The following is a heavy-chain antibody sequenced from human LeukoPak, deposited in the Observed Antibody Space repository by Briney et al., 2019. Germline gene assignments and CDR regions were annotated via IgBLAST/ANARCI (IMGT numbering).Heavy chain of an antibody. D-gene: IGHD3-22*01. CDR3: ARDGVVVTTRIWFDP. CDR1: GGTFSSYA. CDR2: IIPILSIA. V-gene: IGHV1-69*04. J-gene: IGHJ5*02. Sequence: ASVKVSCKASGGTFSSYAISWVRQAPGQGLEWMGRIIPILSIANYAQKFQGRVTITADKSTSTAYMELSSLRSEDTAVYYCARDGVVVTTRIWFDPWGQGTLVTVSS.